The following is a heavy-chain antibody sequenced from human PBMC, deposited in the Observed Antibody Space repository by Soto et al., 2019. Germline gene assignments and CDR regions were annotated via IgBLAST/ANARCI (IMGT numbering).Heavy chain of an antibody. V-gene: IGHV1-46*03. D-gene: IGHD5-18*01. J-gene: IGHJ4*02. CDR3: AREPPEGYNFDY. CDR1: GYTFTSYY. CDR2: IYPTGGST. Sequence: QVQLVQSGAELKNPGASVKISCKTSGYTFTSYYLHWMRQAPGQGLEWMGIIYPTGGSTSYTQKSQGRVTMPRDTSTSTVYMELSSLTSEDTAVYYCAREPPEGYNFDYWGQGTLVTVSS.